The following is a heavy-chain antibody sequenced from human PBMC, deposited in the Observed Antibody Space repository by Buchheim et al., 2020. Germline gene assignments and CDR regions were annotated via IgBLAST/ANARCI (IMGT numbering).Heavy chain of an antibody. CDR1: GFTFSSYA. CDR2: ISYDGSNK. V-gene: IGHV3-30-3*01. J-gene: IGHJ3*02. Sequence: QVQLVESGGGVVQPGRSLRLSCAASGFTFSSYAMHWVRQAPGKGLEWVAVISYDGSNKYYADSVKGRFTISRDNSKNTLYLQMNSLSAEDTAVYYCARGEDYGGNIGDAFDIWGQGT. CDR3: ARGEDYGGNIGDAFDI. D-gene: IGHD4-23*01.